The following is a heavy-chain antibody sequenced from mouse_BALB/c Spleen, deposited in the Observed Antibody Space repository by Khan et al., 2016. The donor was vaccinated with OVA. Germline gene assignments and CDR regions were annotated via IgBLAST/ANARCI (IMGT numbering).Heavy chain of an antibody. CDR1: GFSLTTYG. CDR3: ARTYDYDEGLAY. D-gene: IGHD2-4*01. Sequence: QVQLKESGPGLVQPSQSLSITCTVSGFSLTTYGVHWVRQSPGKGLEWLGVIWSGGITDYNAPFISRLSISKDNSKSQVFFKMNSLQANDTAIYYCARTYDYDEGLAYWGQGTLVTVSA. CDR2: IWSGGIT. J-gene: IGHJ3*01. V-gene: IGHV2-2*02.